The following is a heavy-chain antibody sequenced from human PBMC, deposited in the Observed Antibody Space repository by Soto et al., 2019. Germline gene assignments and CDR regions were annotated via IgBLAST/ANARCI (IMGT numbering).Heavy chain of an antibody. CDR2: ISAYNGNT. J-gene: IGHJ6*02. V-gene: IGHV1-18*01. CDR1: GYTFTSYG. CDR3: ARILLVGTTDYYYYGMDV. Sequence: QVQLVQSGAEVKKPGASVKVSCKASGYTFTSYGISWVRQAPGQGLEWLGWISAYNGNTNYAQKLQGRVTMTTDTSTSTAYMELRSVRSDDTAVYYCARILLVGTTDYYYYGMDVWGQGTTVTVSS. D-gene: IGHD1-26*01.